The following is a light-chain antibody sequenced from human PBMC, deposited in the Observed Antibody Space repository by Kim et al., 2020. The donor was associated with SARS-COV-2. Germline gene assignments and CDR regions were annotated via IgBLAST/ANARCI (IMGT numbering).Light chain of an antibody. CDR1: QGISSA. J-gene: IGKJ3*01. V-gene: IGKV1D-13*01. CDR2: DAS. Sequence: AIQLTQSPSSLSASVGDRVSITCRASQGISSALAWYQQKPGKAPKLLIYDASSLKTGVPSRFSGSGSGTDFTLTISSLQPEDFATYYRQHFNNYPVFGPGTKVDIK. CDR3: QHFNNYPV.